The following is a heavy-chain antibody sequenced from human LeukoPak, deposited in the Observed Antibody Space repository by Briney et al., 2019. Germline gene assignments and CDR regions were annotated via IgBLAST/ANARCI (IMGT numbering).Heavy chain of an antibody. CDR1: GFTFSSYT. CDR3: AKAFDYGARGGYFDY. D-gene: IGHD4-17*01. CDR2: ISNSGGST. Sequence: GGSLRLSCAASGFTFSSYTMTWVRQAPGKGLEWVSAISNSGGSTYYADSVKGRFTISRDNSENTLYLQMNSLRAEDTAVYYCAKAFDYGARGGYFDYWGQGTLVTVSS. V-gene: IGHV3-23*01. J-gene: IGHJ4*02.